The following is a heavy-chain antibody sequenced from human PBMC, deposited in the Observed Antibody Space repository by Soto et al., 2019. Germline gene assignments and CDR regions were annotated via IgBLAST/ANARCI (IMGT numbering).Heavy chain of an antibody. D-gene: IGHD2-2*01. V-gene: IGHV4-31*03. CDR2: IYYSGST. Sequence: SETLSLTCTVSGGSISSGGYYWSWIRQHPGKGLEWIGYIYYSGSTYYNPSLKSRVTISVDTSKNQFSLKLSSVTAADTAVYYCARDRLGDVPSAGNWFDPWGQGTLVTVSS. CDR3: ARDRLGDVPSAGNWFDP. CDR1: GGSISSGGYY. J-gene: IGHJ5*02.